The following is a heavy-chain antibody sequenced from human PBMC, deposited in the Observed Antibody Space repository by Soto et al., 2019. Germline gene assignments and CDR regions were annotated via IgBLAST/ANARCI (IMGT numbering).Heavy chain of an antibody. D-gene: IGHD2-2*01. CDR2: IIPAFGTA. CDR1: GGTFNSYL. J-gene: IGHJ4*02. Sequence: LVQSGAEVKNPGSSVKVSCKTSGGTFNSYLIDWVRQAPGQGLEWMGGIIPAFGTAKYAQKFQGRVTITADKSTTTAYMELRTLTSEDTAVYYCARGLDQPPVGLYFDTWGQGTLVTVSS. CDR3: ARGLDQPPVGLYFDT. V-gene: IGHV1-69*06.